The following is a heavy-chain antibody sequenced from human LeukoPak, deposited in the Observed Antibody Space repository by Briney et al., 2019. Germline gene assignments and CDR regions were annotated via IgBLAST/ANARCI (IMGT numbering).Heavy chain of an antibody. CDR3: ARVVTASPAYFDY. V-gene: IGHV4-59*01. CDR1: GGSISSFY. CDR2: IYYSRST. J-gene: IGHJ4*02. D-gene: IGHD2-21*02. Sequence: SETLSLTCTVSGGSISSFYWSWIRQPPGKGLEWIGYIYYSRSTNYNPSLKSRVTISVDTSKNQLSLKLSSVTAADTAVYYCARVVTASPAYFDYWGQGTLVTVSS.